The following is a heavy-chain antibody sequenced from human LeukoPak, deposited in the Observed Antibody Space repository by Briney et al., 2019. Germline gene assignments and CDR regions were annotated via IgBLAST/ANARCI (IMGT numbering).Heavy chain of an antibody. V-gene: IGHV4-59*01. J-gene: IGHJ5*02. Sequence: SETLSLTCTVSGGSISNYYWSWIRQPPGKGLEWIGHIYYSGSTNYNPSLKSRVTISVDTSKNQFSLKLSSVTAADTAVYYCGRVAPRMAAAGTDGFVPWGQGTLVTVSS. CDR2: IYYSGST. CDR3: GRVAPRMAAAGTDGFVP. D-gene: IGHD6-13*01. CDR1: GGSISNYY.